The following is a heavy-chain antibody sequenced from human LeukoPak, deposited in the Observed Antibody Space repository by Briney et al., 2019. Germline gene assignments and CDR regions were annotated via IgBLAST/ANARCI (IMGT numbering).Heavy chain of an antibody. CDR2: INPNSGGT. CDR3: ARDTSGNNFDY. CDR1: GYTFTGYY. Sequence: ASVKVSCKASGYTFTGYYMHWVRQAPGQGLEWMGWINPNSGGTISAQKFQGRVTMTRDTSISTAYMELSRLRSDDTAVYYCARDTSGNNFDYWGQGTLVTVSS. V-gene: IGHV1-2*02. D-gene: IGHD1-26*01. J-gene: IGHJ4*02.